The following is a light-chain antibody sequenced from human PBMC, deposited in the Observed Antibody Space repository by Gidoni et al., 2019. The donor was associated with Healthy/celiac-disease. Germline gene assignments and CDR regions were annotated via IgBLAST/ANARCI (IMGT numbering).Light chain of an antibody. CDR2: DVS. Sequence: QSALTQPAPVSGSPGQSITISCTGPSSDVGGYNYVSWYQQHPGKAPKLMIYDVSNRPSGVSNRFSGSKSGNTASLTISGLQAEDEADCYCSSYTSSSTPNWVFGGGTKLTVL. J-gene: IGLJ3*02. CDR3: SSYTSSSTPNWV. V-gene: IGLV2-14*01. CDR1: SSDVGGYNY.